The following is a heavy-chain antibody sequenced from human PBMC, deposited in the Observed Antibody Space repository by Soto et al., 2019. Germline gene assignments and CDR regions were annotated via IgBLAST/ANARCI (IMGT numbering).Heavy chain of an antibody. V-gene: IGHV3-33*03. Sequence: PGGSLRLSCAASGFTFSSYGMHWVRQAPGKGLEWVAVIWYDGSIGYADSVKGRFTISRDNAKNSLYLQMNSLRAEDTALYYCTKVPYYDFWSGYYSDYYFDYWGQGTLVTVSS. CDR2: IWYDGSI. CDR3: TKVPYYDFWSGYYSDYYFDY. D-gene: IGHD3-3*01. CDR1: GFTFSSYG. J-gene: IGHJ4*02.